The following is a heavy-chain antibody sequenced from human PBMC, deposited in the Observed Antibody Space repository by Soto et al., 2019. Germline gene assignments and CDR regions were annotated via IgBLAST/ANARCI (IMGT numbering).Heavy chain of an antibody. CDR3: AKDSGYSGYDVYDYYYGMDV. D-gene: IGHD5-12*01. CDR2: TSYDGSNK. CDR1: GFTFSLYG. Sequence: QLVESGGGVVQPGRSLRLSCAASGFTFSLYGMHWVRQAPGKGLEWVAVTSYDGSNKYYADSVKGRFTISRDNSKNTQYQQMNSLRTEDTAVYYCAKDSGYSGYDVYDYYYGMDVWGQGTTVTVSS. J-gene: IGHJ6*02. V-gene: IGHV3-30*18.